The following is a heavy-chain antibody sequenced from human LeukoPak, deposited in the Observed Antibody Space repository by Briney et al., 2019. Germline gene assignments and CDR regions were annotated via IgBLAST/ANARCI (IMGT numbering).Heavy chain of an antibody. J-gene: IGHJ3*02. CDR3: TTDCSSTSRPDPFDI. V-gene: IGHV3-15*01. CDR2: IKSKTDGGTT. CDR1: GFPFSSYW. Sequence: GGSLRLSCAASGFPFSSYWMHWVRQAPGKGLVWVGRIKSKTDGGTTDYAAPVKGRFTISRDDSKNTLYLQMNSLKTEDTAVYYCTTDCSSTSRPDPFDIWGQGTMVTVSS. D-gene: IGHD2-2*01.